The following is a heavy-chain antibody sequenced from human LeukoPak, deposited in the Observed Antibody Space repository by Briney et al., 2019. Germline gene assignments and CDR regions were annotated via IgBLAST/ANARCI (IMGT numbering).Heavy chain of an antibody. D-gene: IGHD5-18*01. CDR3: ARMGPGYSYAHGYGMDV. CDR1: GFTFSTYD. J-gene: IGHJ6*02. CDR2: IGAGEDT. V-gene: IGHV3-13*04. Sequence: GGSLRLSCAASGFTFSTYDMHWVRQVTGKGLEWVSAIGAGEDTYYLGSVKGRFTISRDNSKNTLYLQMNSLRAEDTAVYYCARMGPGYSYAHGYGMDVWGQGTTVTVSS.